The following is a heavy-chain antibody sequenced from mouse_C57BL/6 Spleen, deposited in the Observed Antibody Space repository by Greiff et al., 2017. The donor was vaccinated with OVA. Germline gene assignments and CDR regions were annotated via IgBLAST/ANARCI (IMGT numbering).Heavy chain of an antibody. V-gene: IGHV1-52*01. J-gene: IGHJ1*03. CDR3: AITTVVAHWYVDV. CDR2: IDPSDSET. D-gene: IGHD1-1*01. CDR1: GYTFTSYW. Sequence: QVQLKQPGAELVRPGSSVKLSCKASGYTFTSYWMHWVKQRPIQGLEWIGNIDPSDSETHYNQKFKDKATLTVDKSSSTAYMQLSSLTSEDSAVYYCAITTVVAHWYVDVWGTGTTVTVSS.